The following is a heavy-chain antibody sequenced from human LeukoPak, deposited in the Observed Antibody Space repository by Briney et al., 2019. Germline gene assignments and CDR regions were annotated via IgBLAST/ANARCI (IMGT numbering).Heavy chain of an antibody. V-gene: IGHV3-30*02. CDR2: IRYDGSNK. CDR3: AKDADMVRGNTEWDY. Sequence: PGGSLRLSCAASGFTFSSYSMNWVRQAPGKGLEWVAFIRYDGSNKYYADSVKGRFTISRDNSKNTLYLQMNSLRAEDTAVYYCAKDADMVRGNTEWDYWGQGTLVTVSS. CDR1: GFTFSSYS. J-gene: IGHJ4*02. D-gene: IGHD3-10*01.